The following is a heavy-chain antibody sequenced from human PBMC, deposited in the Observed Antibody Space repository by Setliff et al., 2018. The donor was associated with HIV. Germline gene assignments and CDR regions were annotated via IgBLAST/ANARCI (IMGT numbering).Heavy chain of an antibody. V-gene: IGHV3-23*01. J-gene: IGHJ4*02. D-gene: IGHD3-9*01. CDR2: ISGSGGST. Sequence: PGGSLRLSCVASGFRFRGHAMNWVRQAPGKGLEWVSVISGSGGSTFYADSVKGRFTISRDNSKNTVYLQMNSLRAEDTAVYYCAKGYFDWLRAGTLDYWGQGSLVTVSS. CDR1: GFRFRGHA. CDR3: AKGYFDWLRAGTLDY.